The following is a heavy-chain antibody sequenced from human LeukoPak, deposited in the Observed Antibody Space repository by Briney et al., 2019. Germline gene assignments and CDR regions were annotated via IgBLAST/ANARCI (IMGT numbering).Heavy chain of an antibody. Sequence: PGGSLRLSCAASGFTFSNCGMHWVRQVPGKGLEWVAAIWFDGIKKYYADSVKGRLTISRDNSKNTLYLQMNSLRAEETAVYYCARDLEDSSPFGAFDMWGQGTMVTVSS. CDR1: GFTFSNCG. D-gene: IGHD3-22*01. CDR2: IWFDGIKK. CDR3: ARDLEDSSPFGAFDM. J-gene: IGHJ3*02. V-gene: IGHV3-33*01.